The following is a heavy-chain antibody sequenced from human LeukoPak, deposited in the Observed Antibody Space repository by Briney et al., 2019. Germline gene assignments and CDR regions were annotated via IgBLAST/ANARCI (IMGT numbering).Heavy chain of an antibody. D-gene: IGHD6-19*01. CDR1: GGSISSYS. Sequence: SETLSLTCTVSGGSISSYSWTWVRQTARKGLEWIGRIYTDGSTTYNPSLKSRVTMSVDTSKNQFSLKLSSVTAADTAVYYCARASRGWYNYWGQGTLVTVSS. CDR3: ARASRGWYNY. J-gene: IGHJ4*02. V-gene: IGHV4-4*07. CDR2: IYTDGST.